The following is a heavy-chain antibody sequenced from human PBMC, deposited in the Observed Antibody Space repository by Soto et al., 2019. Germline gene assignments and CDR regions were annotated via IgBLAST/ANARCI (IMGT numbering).Heavy chain of an antibody. Sequence: GGSLRLSCTVSGFTFSNAWMTCVRQAPGKGLEWVGRIKSKTDDGTTDYAAPVKGRFTISRDDSRNTLYLQMNSLKTEDTAVYYCTTDSSSWAYYYYYGMDVWGQGTTVTVSS. CDR2: IKSKTDDGTT. J-gene: IGHJ6*02. D-gene: IGHD2-2*01. CDR3: TTDSSSWAYYYYYGMDV. CDR1: GFTFSNAW. V-gene: IGHV3-15*01.